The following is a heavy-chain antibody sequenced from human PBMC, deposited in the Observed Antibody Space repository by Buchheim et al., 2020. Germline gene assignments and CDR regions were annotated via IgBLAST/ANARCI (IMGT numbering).Heavy chain of an antibody. V-gene: IGHV5-10-1*01. J-gene: IGHJ6*02. CDR1: GYSFTSYW. D-gene: IGHD5-18*01. CDR2: IDPSDSYT. Sequence: EVQLVQSGAEVKKPGESLRISCKGSGYSFTSYWISWVRQMPGKGLEWMGRIDPSDSYTNYSPSFQGHVTISADKSISTAYLELSSLKASDTAMYYCARLVGYSYAWDYYYGMDVWGQGTT. CDR3: ARLVGYSYAWDYYYGMDV.